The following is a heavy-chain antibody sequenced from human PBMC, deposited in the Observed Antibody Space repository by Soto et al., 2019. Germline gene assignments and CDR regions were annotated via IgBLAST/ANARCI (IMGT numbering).Heavy chain of an antibody. Sequence: SETLSLTCTVSGGSISSGGYYWSWIRQHPGKGLEWIGYIYYSGSTYYNPSLKSRVTISVDTSKNQFSLKLSSVTAADTAVYYCARVEMATIPPRVFYFDYWGQGTLVTVS. J-gene: IGHJ4*02. D-gene: IGHD5-12*01. V-gene: IGHV4-31*03. CDR1: GGSISSGGYY. CDR2: IYYSGST. CDR3: ARVEMATIPPRVFYFDY.